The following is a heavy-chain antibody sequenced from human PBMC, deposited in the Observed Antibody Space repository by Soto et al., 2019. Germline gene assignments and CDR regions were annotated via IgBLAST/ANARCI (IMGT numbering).Heavy chain of an antibody. CDR1: GHTFTNYA. CDR3: ARGLTIFAVLSPLGY. CDR2: INAGNGNT. D-gene: IGHD3-3*01. V-gene: IGHV1-3*01. Sequence: ASVKVSCKTSGHTFTNYAIHWVRQAPGQRLEWMGWINAGNGNTKYSEKFQGRVTITRDTSASTAYMELSSLRFEDTAVYYCARGLTIFAVLSPLGYWGQGTLVTVSS. J-gene: IGHJ4*02.